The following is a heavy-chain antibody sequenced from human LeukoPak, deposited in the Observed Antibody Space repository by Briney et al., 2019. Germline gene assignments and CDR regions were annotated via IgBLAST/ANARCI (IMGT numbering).Heavy chain of an antibody. J-gene: IGHJ5*02. D-gene: IGHD3-22*01. CDR1: GYTFSSYD. Sequence: ASVKVSCKASGYTFSSYDISWVRQAPGQGLEWMGWISAYNGNTNYAQKLQGRVTMTTDTSTSTAYMELRSLRSDDTAVYYCARDFHRDYYDSSGYQPSNWFDPWGQGTLVTVSS. V-gene: IGHV1-18*01. CDR3: ARDFHRDYYDSSGYQPSNWFDP. CDR2: ISAYNGNT.